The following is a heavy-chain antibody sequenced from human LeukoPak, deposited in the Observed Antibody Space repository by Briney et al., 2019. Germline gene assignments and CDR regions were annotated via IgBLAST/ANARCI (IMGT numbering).Heavy chain of an antibody. D-gene: IGHD3-10*01. CDR1: GFTFSSYG. J-gene: IGHJ4*02. V-gene: IGHV3-30*03. CDR3: ARDLGFGEGRDYFDY. Sequence: GGSLRLSCAASGFTFSSYGMHWVRQAPGKGLEWVAVISYDGSNKYYADSVKGRFTISRDNSKNTLYLQMNSLRAEDTAVYYCARDLGFGEGRDYFDYWGQGTLVTVSS. CDR2: ISYDGSNK.